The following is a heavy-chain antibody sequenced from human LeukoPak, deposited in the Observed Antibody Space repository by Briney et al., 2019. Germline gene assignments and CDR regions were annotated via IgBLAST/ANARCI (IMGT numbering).Heavy chain of an antibody. Sequence: GRSLRLSCAASGFTFSSYGMHWVRQAPGKGLEWVAVISYDGSNKYYADSVKGRFTISRDNSKNTLYLQMNSLRAEDTAVYYCAKAALSSGYSWYFDYWGQGTLVTVSS. V-gene: IGHV3-30*18. CDR1: GFTFSSYG. CDR3: AKAALSSGYSWYFDY. D-gene: IGHD3-22*01. J-gene: IGHJ4*02. CDR2: ISYDGSNK.